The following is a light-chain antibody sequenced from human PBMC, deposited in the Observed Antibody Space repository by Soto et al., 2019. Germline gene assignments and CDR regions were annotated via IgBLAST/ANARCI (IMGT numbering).Light chain of an antibody. Sequence: EIVLTQSPGTLSLSPGERATLSCRASQSVSSNYLAWYQQKRGQAPRLLIYGASSRATGIPTRFSGSGSATDFTLTISGLEPEDFAVYYCPQYDTSPRTFGQGTKVEI. CDR1: QSVSSNY. CDR3: PQYDTSPRT. V-gene: IGKV3-20*01. J-gene: IGKJ1*01. CDR2: GAS.